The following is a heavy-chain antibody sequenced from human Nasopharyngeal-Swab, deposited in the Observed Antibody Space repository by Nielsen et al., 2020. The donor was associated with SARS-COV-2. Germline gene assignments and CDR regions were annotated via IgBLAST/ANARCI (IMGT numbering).Heavy chain of an antibody. CDR2: ISGSGGST. Sequence: GSSLKISCAASGFTFSSYAMSWVRQAPGKGLEWVSAISGSGGSTYDADSVKGRFTISRDNSKNTLYLQMNSLRAEDTAVYYCIEVAGPGSFDYWGQGTLVTVSS. J-gene: IGHJ4*02. V-gene: IGHV3-23*01. CDR1: GFTFSSYA. D-gene: IGHD6-19*01. CDR3: IEVAGPGSFDY.